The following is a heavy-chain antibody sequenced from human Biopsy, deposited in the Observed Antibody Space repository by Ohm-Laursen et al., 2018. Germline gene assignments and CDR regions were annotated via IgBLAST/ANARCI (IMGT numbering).Heavy chain of an antibody. CDR2: IYYSVMT. CDR3: ARDSGTLNYGNFKYYHYYGMDV. Sequence: TLSLTCTVSGDSVTKYYWSWIRQPPGKGLEWIGHIYYSVMTNYNSSLQSRVSISVDTSRNQVSLTLSSVTAADTAVYYCARDSGTLNYGNFKYYHYYGMDVWGQGTKVTVSS. J-gene: IGHJ6*02. D-gene: IGHD4-11*01. CDR1: GDSVTKYY. V-gene: IGHV4-59*02.